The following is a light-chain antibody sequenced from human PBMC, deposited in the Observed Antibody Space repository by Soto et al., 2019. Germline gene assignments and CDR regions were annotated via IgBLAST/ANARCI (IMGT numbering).Light chain of an antibody. CDR3: QQYFTTPFT. V-gene: IGKV4-1*01. CDR1: QSVLNTSKNKNY. CDR2: WAS. Sequence: DIVMTQSPDSLAVSLGERATINCKSSQSVLNTSKNKNYLAWYQQKPGQPPNLLIYWASSLESGVPDRFSGSGSGTDFTLTISSLQAGDVAVYYCQQYFTTPFTFGPGTKVEIK. J-gene: IGKJ3*01.